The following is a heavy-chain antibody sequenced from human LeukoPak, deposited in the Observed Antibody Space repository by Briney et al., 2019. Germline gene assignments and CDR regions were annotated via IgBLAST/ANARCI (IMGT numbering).Heavy chain of an antibody. CDR3: ARDRSSSHY. J-gene: IGHJ4*02. D-gene: IGHD2-2*01. V-gene: IGHV1-18*01. CDR1: GCPFTSYG. Sequence: GASVKVSCKTSGCPFTSYGISWVRQAPGQGLEWMGWISAYNGNTNYAQKFQDRVTMTTDTSTSTAYMELRSLRSDDTAVYYCARDRSSSHYWGQGTLVTVSS. CDR2: ISAYNGNT.